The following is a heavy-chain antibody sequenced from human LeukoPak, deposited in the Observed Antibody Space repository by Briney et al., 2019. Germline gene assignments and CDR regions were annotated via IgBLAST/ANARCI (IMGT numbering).Heavy chain of an antibody. CDR1: GGSFSGYY. D-gene: IGHD3-10*01. Sequence: SETLSLTCAVYGGSFSGYYWSWIRQPPGKGLEWIGEINHSGSTNYNPSLKSRVTISVDTSKNQFSLKLSSVTAADTAVYYCASLKGVRGNYYYYYMDVWGKATTVTISS. V-gene: IGHV4-34*01. J-gene: IGHJ6*03. CDR3: ASLKGVRGNYYYYYMDV. CDR2: INHSGST.